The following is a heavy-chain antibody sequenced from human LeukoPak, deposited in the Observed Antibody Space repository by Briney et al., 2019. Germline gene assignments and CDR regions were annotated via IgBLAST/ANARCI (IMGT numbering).Heavy chain of an antibody. Sequence: GGSLRLSCAASGFTVSSNYMSWVRQAPGKGLEWVSVIYSGGSTYYADSVKGRFTISRDNSKNTLYLQMSSLRAEDTAVYYCVKDRRYSSNWYYFDYWGQGTLVIVSS. CDR2: IYSGGST. J-gene: IGHJ4*02. CDR1: GFTVSSNY. CDR3: VKDRRYSSNWYYFDY. V-gene: IGHV3-53*05. D-gene: IGHD6-13*01.